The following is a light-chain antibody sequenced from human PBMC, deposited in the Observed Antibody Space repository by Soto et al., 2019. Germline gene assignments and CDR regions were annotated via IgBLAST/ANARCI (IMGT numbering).Light chain of an antibody. Sequence: EILMTQSPATLSVSPGEGATLSCMSSQYIAGSYLAWYQHRRGQAPRLLIYGASTRATGIPARFSGSGSGTEFTLTINSLQSEDFAVYYCQQYNNWPRTFGQGTKVDIK. V-gene: IGKV3-15*01. J-gene: IGKJ1*01. CDR3: QQYNNWPRT. CDR1: QYIAGSY. CDR2: GAS.